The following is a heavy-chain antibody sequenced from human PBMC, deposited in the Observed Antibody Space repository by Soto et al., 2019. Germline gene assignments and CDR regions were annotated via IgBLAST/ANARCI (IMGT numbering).Heavy chain of an antibody. CDR1: GFTFRSYV. CDR3: ARWGTTGGLDV. J-gene: IGHJ4*02. CDR2: TSYDGSNK. D-gene: IGHD3-16*01. V-gene: IGHV3-30*19. Sequence: QVQMVESGGGVVQPGTSLRLSCVGSGFTFRSYVIHWVRQAPGKGLEWVALTSYDGSNKYYDDSVKGRFTISRDNSRNTVELQMDSLRLEDTSLYYCARWGTTGGLDVWGQGTLVSVSS.